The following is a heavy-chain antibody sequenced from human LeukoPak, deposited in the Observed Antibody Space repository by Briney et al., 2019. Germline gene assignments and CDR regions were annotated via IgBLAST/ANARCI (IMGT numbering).Heavy chain of an antibody. Sequence: PGESLKISCEGSGYSFSNYWLGWVRQMPGKGLEWMGIIYPGDSDTRYSPSFQGQVTISADKSISTAYLQWSSLKASDTAMYYCARVDYYDRSGYFDYWGQGTLVTASS. CDR2: IYPGDSDT. CDR3: ARVDYYDRSGYFDY. CDR1: GYSFSNYW. J-gene: IGHJ4*02. V-gene: IGHV5-51*01. D-gene: IGHD3-22*01.